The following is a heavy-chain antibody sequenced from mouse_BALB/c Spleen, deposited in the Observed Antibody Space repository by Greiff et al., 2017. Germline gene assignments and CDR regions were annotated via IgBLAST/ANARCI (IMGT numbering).Heavy chain of an antibody. Sequence: EVQRVESGGDLVKPGGSLKLSCAASGFTFSSYGMSWVRQTPDKRLEWVATISSGGSYTYYPDSVKGRFTISRDNAKNTLYLQMSSLKSEDTAMYYCARHEGYGNYAAMDYWGQGTSVTVSS. CDR1: GFTFSSYG. CDR2: ISSGGSYT. CDR3: ARHEGYGNYAAMDY. J-gene: IGHJ4*01. V-gene: IGHV5-6*01. D-gene: IGHD2-10*02.